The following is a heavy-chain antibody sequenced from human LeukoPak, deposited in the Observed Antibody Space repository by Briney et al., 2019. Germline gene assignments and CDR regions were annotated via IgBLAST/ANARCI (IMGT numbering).Heavy chain of an antibody. D-gene: IGHD3-22*01. J-gene: IGHJ4*02. CDR2: ISAYNGNT. CDR3: ARDQGYYDSSGPFDY. Sequence: GASVKVSCKASGYTFTSYGISWVRQAPGQGLEWMGWISAYNGNTNYAQKLQGRVTMTTDTSTSTAYMELSSLRSEDTAVYYCARDQGYYDSSGPFDYWGQGTLVTVSS. V-gene: IGHV1-18*01. CDR1: GYTFTSYG.